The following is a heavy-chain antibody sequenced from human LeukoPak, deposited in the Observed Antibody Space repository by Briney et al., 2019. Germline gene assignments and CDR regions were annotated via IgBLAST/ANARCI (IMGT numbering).Heavy chain of an antibody. CDR2: FDPEDGET. J-gene: IGHJ4*02. D-gene: IGHD3-10*01. Sequence: ASVKVSCKVSGYTLTELSMHWVRQAPGKGLEWMGGFDPEDGETIYAQKFQGRVTMTEDTSTDTAYMELSSLRSEDTAVYYCATDRILPFGEFSYDYWGQGTLVTVSS. CDR3: ATDRILPFGEFSYDY. V-gene: IGHV1-24*01. CDR1: GYTLTELS.